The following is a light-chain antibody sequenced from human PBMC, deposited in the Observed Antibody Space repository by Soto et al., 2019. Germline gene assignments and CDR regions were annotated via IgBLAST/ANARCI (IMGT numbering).Light chain of an antibody. CDR2: DAS. CDR3: QQRSNWPPHT. V-gene: IGKV3-11*01. Sequence: EIVLTQSPATLSLSPGERATLSCRASQGVSSYLAWYQQKPGQAPRLLIYDASNRATGIPARFGGSGSGTDFTPTISSLAPEDFAVYYCQQRSNWPPHTFGGGTKVEIK. J-gene: IGKJ4*01. CDR1: QGVSSY.